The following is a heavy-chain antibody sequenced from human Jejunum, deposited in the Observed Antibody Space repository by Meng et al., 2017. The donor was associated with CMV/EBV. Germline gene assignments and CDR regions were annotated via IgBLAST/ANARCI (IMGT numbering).Heavy chain of an antibody. CDR2: INAGNGNT. D-gene: IGHD6-13*01. V-gene: IGHV1-3*01. CDR1: GYPFTSYA. J-gene: IGHJ4*02. Sequence: SGYPFTSYARHWVRQAPGQRLEWMGWINAGNGNTKYSQKFQVRVTMTRDASASTAYMELSSLSSDDTAVYYCARGQTNSWPTSYFFDYWGQGTLVTVSS. CDR3: ARGQTNSWPTSYFFDY.